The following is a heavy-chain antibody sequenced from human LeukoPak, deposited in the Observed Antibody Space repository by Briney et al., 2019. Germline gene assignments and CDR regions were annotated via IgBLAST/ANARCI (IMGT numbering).Heavy chain of an antibody. CDR1: GGSFSGYY. Sequence: PSETLSLTCAVYGGSFSGYYWSWIRQPPGKGLEWIGEINHSGSTNYNPSLKSRVTISVDTSKNQFSLKLSSVTAADTAVYYCARGSRITIFGVVRYYYYMDVWGKGTTVTVSS. D-gene: IGHD3-3*01. V-gene: IGHV4-34*01. CDR3: ARGSRITIFGVVRYYYYMDV. J-gene: IGHJ6*03. CDR2: INHSGST.